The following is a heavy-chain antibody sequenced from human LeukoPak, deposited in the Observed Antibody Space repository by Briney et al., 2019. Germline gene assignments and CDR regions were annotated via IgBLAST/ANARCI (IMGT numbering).Heavy chain of an antibody. J-gene: IGHJ4*01. V-gene: IGHV3-23*01. Sequence: PGGSLRLSCAASGLTFSRYAMSWVRQAPGKGLEWVSGVSTSGGSTYYADSVKGRFTISRDNSKNTLHLQMNSLRAEDTAIYYCAKQAYDSPRTDFDYWGHGTLATVSS. CDR2: VSTSGGST. CDR1: GLTFSRYA. D-gene: IGHD3-22*01. CDR3: AKQAYDSPRTDFDY.